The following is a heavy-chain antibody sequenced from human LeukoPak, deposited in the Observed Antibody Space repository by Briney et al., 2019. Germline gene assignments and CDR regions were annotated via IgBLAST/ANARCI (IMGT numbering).Heavy chain of an antibody. CDR2: IYYNGST. CDR3: AREGGYGTNDY. Sequence: SETLSLTCTVSGGSISSYYWSWIRQPPGKGLEWIGYIYYNGSTNYNPSLKSRVTISVDTSKNQFSLKLSSVTAADTAVYYCAREGGYGTNDYWGQGTLVTVSS. CDR1: GGSISSYY. V-gene: IGHV4-59*01. J-gene: IGHJ4*02. D-gene: IGHD5-12*01.